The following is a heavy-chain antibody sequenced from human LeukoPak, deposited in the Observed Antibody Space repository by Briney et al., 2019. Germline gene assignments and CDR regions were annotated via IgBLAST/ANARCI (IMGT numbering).Heavy chain of an antibody. CDR2: IYYTGSS. V-gene: IGHV4-39*07. CDR1: GGSISGSDYY. D-gene: IGHD6-19*01. CDR3: ARGLPGIAVAGTDY. J-gene: IGHJ4*02. Sequence: SETLSLTCTVSGGSISGSDYYWGWVRQPPGRGLEWIANIYYTGSSYYNSSLRSRVTISVDTSKNQFSLKLSSVTAADTAVYYCARGLPGIAVAGTDYWGQGTLVTVSS.